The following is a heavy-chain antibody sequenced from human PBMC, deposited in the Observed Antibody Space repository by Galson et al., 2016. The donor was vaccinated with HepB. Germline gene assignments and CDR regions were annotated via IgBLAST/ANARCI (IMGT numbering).Heavy chain of an antibody. Sequence: QSGAEVKKPGESLKISCKGSGYYFASYLIGWVRQMPGKGLEWMGIINPSDSETEYSPSFHGQVTISADKSTITAYLQWNSLQASDTAMYYCAKTPVYGDFDYWGQGTLVTVSS. CDR2: INPSDSET. CDR3: AKTPVYGDFDY. J-gene: IGHJ4*02. V-gene: IGHV5-51*01. CDR1: GYYFASYL. D-gene: IGHD4-17*01.